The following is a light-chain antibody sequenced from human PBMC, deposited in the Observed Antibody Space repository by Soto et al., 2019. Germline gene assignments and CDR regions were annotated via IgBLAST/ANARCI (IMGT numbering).Light chain of an antibody. CDR2: DAS. V-gene: IGKV3-15*01. CDR1: QSVYIN. Sequence: EIVMTQSPATLSVSPGERVTLSCRATQSVYINLAWYQQKPGQVPMLLIYDASTRATGVPVRFSGSGSGTEFTLTISRLQSDDFAVYYCQQYNKGPLITFGQGTRLDIK. J-gene: IGKJ5*01. CDR3: QQYNKGPLIT.